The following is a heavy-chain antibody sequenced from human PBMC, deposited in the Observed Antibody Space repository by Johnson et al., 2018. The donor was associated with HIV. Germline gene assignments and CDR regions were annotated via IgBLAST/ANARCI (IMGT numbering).Heavy chain of an antibody. CDR1: GFTFSSYG. CDR3: ARDRAWNYEGAFDI. D-gene: IGHD1-7*01. J-gene: IGHJ3*02. V-gene: IGHV3-33*08. Sequence: QVQLVESGGGVVQPGGSLRLPCAASGFTFSSYGMHWVRQAPGKGLEWVAVIWYDGSNNYYADSVKGRFTISRDNSKNTLYLQMNSLRAEDTAVYYCARDRAWNYEGAFDIWGQGTMVTVSS. CDR2: IWYDGSNN.